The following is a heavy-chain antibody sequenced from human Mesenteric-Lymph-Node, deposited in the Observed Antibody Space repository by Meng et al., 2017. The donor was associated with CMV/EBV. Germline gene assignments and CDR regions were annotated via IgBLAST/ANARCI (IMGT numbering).Heavy chain of an antibody. Sequence: KVSCQASGYTFTDFYMHWVRQAPGQGLEWMGRINANSGGTDYAQKFKGRVAMTRDTSSSTAYMELSSLRSDDTALYYCARDNGYTFAFWGQGALVTVSS. V-gene: IGHV1-2*06. CDR2: INANSGGT. CDR1: GYTFTDFY. J-gene: IGHJ4*02. D-gene: IGHD5-24*01. CDR3: ARDNGYTFAF.